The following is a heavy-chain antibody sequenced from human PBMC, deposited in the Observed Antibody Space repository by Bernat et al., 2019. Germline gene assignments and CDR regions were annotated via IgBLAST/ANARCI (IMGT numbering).Heavy chain of an antibody. CDR1: GFTFSSYS. J-gene: IGHJ6*02. V-gene: IGHV3-21*01. Sequence: EVQLVESGGGLVKPGGSLRLSCAASGFTFSSYSMNWVRQAPGKGLEWVSSISSSSSYIYYADSVKGRFTISRDNAKNSLYLQMNSLRAEDTAVYYCARVGGRRSSHTYYYYYGMDVWGQGTTVTVSS. D-gene: IGHD3-16*01. CDR2: ISSSSSYI. CDR3: ARVGGRRSSHTYYYYYGMDV.